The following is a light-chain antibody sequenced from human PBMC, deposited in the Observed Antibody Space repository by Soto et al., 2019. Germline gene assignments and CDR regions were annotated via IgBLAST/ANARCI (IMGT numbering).Light chain of an antibody. CDR1: SSDVGSYNL. CDR3: CSYAGSSTSWV. CDR2: EVS. J-gene: IGLJ3*02. V-gene: IGLV2-23*02. Sequence: QSALTQPASVSGSPGQSITISCTGTSSDVGSYNLVSWYQQHAGKAPKLMIYEVSERPSGVSNRFSGSKSGNTASLTISGLQAEDEADYYCCSYAGSSTSWVFGGGTKLTVL.